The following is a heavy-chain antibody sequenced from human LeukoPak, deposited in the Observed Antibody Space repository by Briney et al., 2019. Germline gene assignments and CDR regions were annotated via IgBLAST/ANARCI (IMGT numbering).Heavy chain of an antibody. CDR3: VRDPDALDF. CDR1: GFSFSSYS. J-gene: IGHJ4*02. Sequence: GGSPRLSCAASGFSFSSYSMNWVRQAPGKGLEWVAYIRSSGRVIYYADSVRGRFTISRDDAKNSLYLQMNSLRDDDSAVYYCVRDPDALDFWGQGTPVTVSS. V-gene: IGHV3-48*02. CDR2: IRSSGRVI.